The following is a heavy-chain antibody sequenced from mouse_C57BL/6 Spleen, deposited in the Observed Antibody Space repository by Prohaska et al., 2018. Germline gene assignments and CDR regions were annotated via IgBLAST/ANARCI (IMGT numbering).Heavy chain of an antibody. V-gene: IGHV14-4*01. J-gene: IGHJ3*01. CDR3: TKVAY. CDR2: IDPENGDT. CDR1: GFNIKDDY. Sequence: LSCTASGFNIKDDYMHWVKQRPEQGLEWIGWIDPENGDTEYASKFQGKATITADTSSNTAYLQLSSLTSEDTAVYYCTKVAYWGQGTLVTVSA.